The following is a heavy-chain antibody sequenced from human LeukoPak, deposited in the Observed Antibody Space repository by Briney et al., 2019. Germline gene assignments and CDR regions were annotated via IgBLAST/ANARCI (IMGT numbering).Heavy chain of an antibody. CDR1: GFTFSNYA. J-gene: IGHJ4*02. Sequence: GASLRLSFAASGFTFSNYAMSWVRQAPGKGLEWVSAITGSGGNTYYADSVKGRFTISRDNSKNTVFLQMNSLRAEDTAVYYCAKWGDYDVLTGYYVSDYWGQGTLVTVSS. V-gene: IGHV3-23*01. D-gene: IGHD3-9*01. CDR3: AKWGDYDVLTGYYVSDY. CDR2: ITGSGGNT.